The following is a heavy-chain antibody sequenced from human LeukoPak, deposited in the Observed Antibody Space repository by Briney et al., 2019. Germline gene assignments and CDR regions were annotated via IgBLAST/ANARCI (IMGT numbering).Heavy chain of an antibody. CDR1: GYSFTTYW. Sequence: GESLKISCKGSGYSFTTYWIGWVRQMPGKGLEWMGIIYPDDFDTRYSPSFQGQVTISADKSISTAYLQWSSLKASDSAMYYCVRHADSGGLLFSSDYWGQGTLVTVSS. V-gene: IGHV5-51*01. D-gene: IGHD2-21*01. J-gene: IGHJ4*02. CDR2: IYPDDFDT. CDR3: VRHADSGGLLFSSDY.